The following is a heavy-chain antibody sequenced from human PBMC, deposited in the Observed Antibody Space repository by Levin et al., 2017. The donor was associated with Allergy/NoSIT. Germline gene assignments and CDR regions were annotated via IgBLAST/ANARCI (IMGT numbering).Heavy chain of an antibody. Sequence: PPASVKVSCKASGYTFTSYDINWVRQATGQGLEWMGWMNPNSGNTGYAQKFQGRVTMTRNTSISTAYMELSSLRSEDTAVYYCARKHDYGDYYRYYYYYGMDVWGQGTTVTVSS. CDR2: MNPNSGNT. J-gene: IGHJ6*02. CDR3: ARKHDYGDYYRYYYYYGMDV. D-gene: IGHD4-17*01. CDR1: GYTFTSYD. V-gene: IGHV1-8*01.